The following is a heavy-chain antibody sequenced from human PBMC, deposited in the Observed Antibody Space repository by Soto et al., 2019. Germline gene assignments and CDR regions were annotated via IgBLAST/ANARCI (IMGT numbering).Heavy chain of an antibody. Sequence: PGGSLRLSCAASGFTFSSYAIHWVRQAPGKWLEWVPVISYDGSNKYYADYVKGRFTISRDNSKNTLYLQMNSLRAEDTAVYYCARDPGDSSGYLSPSYFDYWGQGTLVTVSS. J-gene: IGHJ4*02. CDR2: ISYDGSNK. D-gene: IGHD3-22*01. CDR3: ARDPGDSSGYLSPSYFDY. V-gene: IGHV3-30-3*01. CDR1: GFTFSSYA.